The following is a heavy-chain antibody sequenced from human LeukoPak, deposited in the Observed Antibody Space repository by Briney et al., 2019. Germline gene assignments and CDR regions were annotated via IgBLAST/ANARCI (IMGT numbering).Heavy chain of an antibody. CDR2: ISGSGGST. D-gene: IGHD3-22*01. CDR3: AKGFYDSSGYYFVHAFDI. CDR1: GFTFSSYG. J-gene: IGHJ3*02. Sequence: GGSLRLSCAASGFTFSSYGMSWVRQAPGKGLEWVSTISGSGGSTYYADSVKGRITISRDNSKNTLYVQVNSLRAEDTALYYCAKGFYDSSGYYFVHAFDIWGQGTMVTVSS. V-gene: IGHV3-23*01.